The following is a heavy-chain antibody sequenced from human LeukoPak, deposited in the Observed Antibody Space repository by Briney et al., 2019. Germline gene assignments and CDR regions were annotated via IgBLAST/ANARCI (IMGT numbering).Heavy chain of an antibody. CDR2: IRYDGSNK. V-gene: IGHV3-30*02. J-gene: IGHJ4*02. CDR3: AKDLGYSNFYFDY. Sequence: GGSLRLSCAASGFTFSSYGMHWVRQAPGKGLEWVAFIRYDGSNKYYADSVKGRFTISRDNSKNTLYLQMNSLRAEDTAVCYCAKDLGYSNFYFDYWGQGTLVTVSS. D-gene: IGHD4-11*01. CDR1: GFTFSSYG.